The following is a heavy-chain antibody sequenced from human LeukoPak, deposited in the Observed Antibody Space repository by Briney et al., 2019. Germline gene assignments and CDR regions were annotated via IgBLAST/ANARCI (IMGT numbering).Heavy chain of an antibody. CDR1: GYTFTSYY. V-gene: IGHV1-46*01. Sequence: ASVKVSCKASGYTFTSYYMHWVRQAPGQGLEWMGIINPSGGSTSCAQKFQGRVTMTRDTSTSTVYMELSSLRSEDTAVYYCARDPSSGNSDYYYYGMDVWGQGTTVTVSS. CDR3: ARDPSSGNSDYYYYGMDV. J-gene: IGHJ6*02. CDR2: INPSGGST. D-gene: IGHD4-23*01.